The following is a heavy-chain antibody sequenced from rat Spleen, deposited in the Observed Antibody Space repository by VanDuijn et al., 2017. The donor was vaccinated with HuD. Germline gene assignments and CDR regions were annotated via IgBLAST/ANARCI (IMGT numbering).Heavy chain of an antibody. CDR1: GYSITSNY. D-gene: IGHD1-10*01. CDR2: ISYSGST. Sequence: EVQLQESGPGLVKPSQSLSLTCSVTGYSITSNYWGWIRKFPGNKMEWIGHISYSGSTSYNPSLKSRISITRDTSKNQFFLQLNSVTTEDTATYYCASLYNNYLGDWGQGVMVTVSS. V-gene: IGHV3-1*01. CDR3: ASLYNNYLGD. J-gene: IGHJ2*01.